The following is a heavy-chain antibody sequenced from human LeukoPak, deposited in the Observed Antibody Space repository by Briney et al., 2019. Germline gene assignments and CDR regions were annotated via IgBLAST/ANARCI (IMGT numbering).Heavy chain of an antibody. D-gene: IGHD2-2*01. J-gene: IGHJ5*02. CDR2: IYYSGST. CDR3: ARGEPSFKYCSSTSCHRYNWFDP. CDR1: GGSISSGDYY. Sequence: QPSETLSLTCTVSGGSISSGDYYWSWIRQPPGKGLEWIGYIYYSGSTYYNPSLKSRVTISVDTSKNQFPLKLISVTAADTAVYYCARGEPSFKYCSSTSCHRYNWFDPWGQGTLVTVSS. V-gene: IGHV4-30-4*08.